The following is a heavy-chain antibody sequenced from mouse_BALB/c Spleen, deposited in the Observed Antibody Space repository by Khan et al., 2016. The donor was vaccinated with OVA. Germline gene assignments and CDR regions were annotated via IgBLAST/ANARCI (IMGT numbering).Heavy chain of an antibody. CDR2: ISYSGST. CDR3: ARDGARYNYAIDY. J-gene: IGHJ4*01. Sequence: EVQLQESGPGLVKPSQSLSLTCTVTGYSITGDYAWNWIRQFPGNKLEWMGYISYSGSTNYNPALKSRISITRDTSKNQFFLPLNSVTTADTATYYWARDGARYNYAIDYWGQGTSVTVSS. D-gene: IGHD1-1*02. CDR1: GYSITGDYA. V-gene: IGHV3-2*02.